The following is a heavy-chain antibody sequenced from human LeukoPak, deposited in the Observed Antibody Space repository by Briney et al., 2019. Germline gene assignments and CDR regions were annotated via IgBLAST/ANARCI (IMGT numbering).Heavy chain of an antibody. CDR2: IYYSGST. V-gene: IGHV4-59*01. CDR3: ARGRLGSGWTYYFDY. CDR1: GGSISSYY. D-gene: IGHD6-19*01. J-gene: IGHJ4*02. Sequence: SETLSLTCTVSGGSISSYYWSWIRQPPGKGLEWIGYIYYSGSTNYNPSLKSRVTISVDTSKNQFSLKLSSVTAADTAVYYCARGRLGSGWTYYFDYWGQGTLVTVSS.